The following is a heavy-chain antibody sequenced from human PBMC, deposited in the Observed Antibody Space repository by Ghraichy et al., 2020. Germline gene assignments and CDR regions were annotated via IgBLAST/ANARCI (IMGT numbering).Heavy chain of an antibody. CDR2: INHSGST. D-gene: IGHD3-16*01. J-gene: IGHJ4*02. V-gene: IGHV4-34*01. Sequence: SQTLSLTCAVYGGSFSGYYWSWIRQPPGKGLEWIGEINHSGSTNYNPSLKSRVTISVDTSKNQFSLKLSSVTAADTAVYYCARRDYVGRHYWGQGTLVTVSS. CDR1: GGSFSGYY. CDR3: ARRDYVGRHY.